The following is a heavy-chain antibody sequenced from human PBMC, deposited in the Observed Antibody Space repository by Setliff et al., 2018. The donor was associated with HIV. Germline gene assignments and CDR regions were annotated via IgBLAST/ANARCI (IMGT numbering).Heavy chain of an antibody. V-gene: IGHV4-34*01. CDR3: ARESLNLGGLSSNPDASDI. Sequence: SETLSLTCAVYGGSFSGYYWSWIRQPPGKGLEWIGEINHSGSTSYNPSLKSRVTISVDTSKNQFSLKLTSVTAADTAVYYCARESLNLGGLSSNPDASDIWGQGTMVTGSS. CDR2: INHSGST. J-gene: IGHJ3*02. CDR1: GGSFSGYY. D-gene: IGHD3-16*02.